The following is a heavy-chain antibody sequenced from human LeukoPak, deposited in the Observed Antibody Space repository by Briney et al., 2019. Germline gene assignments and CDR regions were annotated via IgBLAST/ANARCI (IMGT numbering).Heavy chain of an antibody. D-gene: IGHD6-13*01. J-gene: IGHJ4*02. V-gene: IGHV4-38-2*01. CDR2: IYHSGST. Sequence: PSETLSLTCAVPGYSISSGYYWGWIRQPPGKGLEWIGSIYHSGSTYYNPSLKSRVTISVDTSKNQFSLKPSSVTAADTAVYYCARPGSSWYGFDYWGQGTLVTVSS. CDR3: ARPGSSWYGFDY. CDR1: GYSISSGYY.